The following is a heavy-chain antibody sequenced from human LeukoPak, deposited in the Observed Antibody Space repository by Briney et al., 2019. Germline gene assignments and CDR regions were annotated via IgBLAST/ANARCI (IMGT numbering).Heavy chain of an antibody. CDR2: LNHSGST. D-gene: IGHD6-19*01. J-gene: IGHJ3*02. CDR3: AIAVVGNAFDI. Sequence: SETLSLTCAVSGDSISGSNWWSWVRQAPGKGLEWIGELNHSGSTNYNPSLKSRVTISVDTSKNQFSLKLSSVTAADTAVYYCAIAVVGNAFDIWGQGTMVTVSS. CDR1: GDSISGSNW. V-gene: IGHV4-4*02.